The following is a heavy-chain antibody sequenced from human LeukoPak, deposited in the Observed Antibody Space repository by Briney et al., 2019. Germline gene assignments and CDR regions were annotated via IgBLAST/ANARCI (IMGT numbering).Heavy chain of an antibody. J-gene: IGHJ4*02. D-gene: IGHD3-16*02. CDR3: ARDPPRVMITFGGVIDPRDY. V-gene: IGHV4-39*07. CDR2: IYYSGST. Sequence: PSETLSLTCTVSGGSISSSSYYWGWIRQPPGKGLEWIGSIYYSGSTYYNPSLKSRVTISVDTSKNQFSLKLSSVTAADTAVYYCARDPPRVMITFGGVIDPRDYWGQGTLVTVSS. CDR1: GGSISSSSYY.